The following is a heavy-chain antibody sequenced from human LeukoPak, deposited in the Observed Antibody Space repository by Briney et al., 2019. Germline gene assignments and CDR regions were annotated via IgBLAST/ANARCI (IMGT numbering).Heavy chain of an antibody. Sequence: PGGSLRLSCAASGFTFSSYAMSWVRQAPGKGLKWVSAISGSGGSTYYADSVKGRFTISRDNSKNTLYLQMNSLRAEDTAVYYCAKDGPPIVVVVAATPGYFDYWGQGTLVTVSS. V-gene: IGHV3-23*01. CDR3: AKDGPPIVVVVAATPGYFDY. CDR1: GFTFSSYA. J-gene: IGHJ4*02. D-gene: IGHD2-15*01. CDR2: ISGSGGST.